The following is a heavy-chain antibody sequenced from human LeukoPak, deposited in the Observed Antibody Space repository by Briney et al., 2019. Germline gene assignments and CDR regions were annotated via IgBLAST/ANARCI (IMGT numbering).Heavy chain of an antibody. CDR1: GFTFSDYS. V-gene: IGHV3-48*02. CDR2: IDGSGDTI. CDR3: SRRFDC. J-gene: IGHJ4*02. Sequence: GGSLRLSCTASGFTFSDYSMNWVRQAPGKGLEWVSYIDGSGDTIYYADSVKGRFTISRDNAKNSLDLQMNSLRDEDTAVYYCSRRFDCWGQGTLVTVSS.